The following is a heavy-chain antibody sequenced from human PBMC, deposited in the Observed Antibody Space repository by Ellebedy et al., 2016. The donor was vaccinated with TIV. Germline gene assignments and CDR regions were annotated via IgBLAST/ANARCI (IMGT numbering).Heavy chain of an antibody. D-gene: IGHD1-26*01. CDR3: ARAKRGSYYSAFDI. V-gene: IGHV3-53*01. CDR1: GVNVSSNY. J-gene: IGHJ3*02. CDR2: IYSDGST. Sequence: GESLKISXAASGVNVSSNYMSWVRQAPGKELEWVSIIYSDGSTYYADSVKGRFTLSRDISKNTLFLQMNSLRAEDTAVYYCARAKRGSYYSAFDIWGQGTMVTVSS.